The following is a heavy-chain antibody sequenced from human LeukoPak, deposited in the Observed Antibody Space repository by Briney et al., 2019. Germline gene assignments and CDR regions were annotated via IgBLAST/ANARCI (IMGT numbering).Heavy chain of an antibody. CDR3: ASSPARNYYDSTGYSDY. V-gene: IGHV1-18*01. CDR2: ISAYNGNT. CDR1: GYTFISYS. Sequence: ASVKVSCKASGYTFISYSITWVRQAPGQGLEWMGWISAYNGNTNYAQKFQGRVTMTTDTSTSTAYMELRSLTSDDTAVYYCASSPARNYYDSTGYSDYWGQGTLVTVSS. D-gene: IGHD3-22*01. J-gene: IGHJ4*02.